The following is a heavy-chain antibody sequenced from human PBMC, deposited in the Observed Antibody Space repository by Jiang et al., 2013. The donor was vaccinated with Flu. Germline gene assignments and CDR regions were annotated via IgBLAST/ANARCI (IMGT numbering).Heavy chain of an antibody. D-gene: IGHD4-23*01. CDR2: IYYSGST. CDR3: AREQGGGYYYGMDV. Sequence: GLVKPSETLSLTCTVSGGSISSYYWSWIRQPPGKGLEWIGYIYYSGSTNYNPSLKSRVTISVDTSKNQFSLKLSSVTAADTAVYYCAREQGGGYYYGMDVWGQGTTVTVSS. V-gene: IGHV4-59*01. J-gene: IGHJ6*02. CDR1: GGSISSYY.